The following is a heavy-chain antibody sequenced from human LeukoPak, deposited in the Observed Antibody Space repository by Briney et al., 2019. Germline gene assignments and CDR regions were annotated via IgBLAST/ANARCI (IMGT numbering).Heavy chain of an antibody. CDR3: ARGTILRYFDL. V-gene: IGHV4-30-2*01. CDR1: GGSVSGGGYY. CDR2: IYHSGST. D-gene: IGHD1-7*01. Sequence: SETLSLTCTVSGGSVSGGGYYWSWIRQPPGKGLEWIGYIYHSGSTYYNPSLKSRVTISVDRSKNQFSLKLSSVTAADTAVYNCARGTILRYFDLWGRGTLVTVSS. J-gene: IGHJ2*01.